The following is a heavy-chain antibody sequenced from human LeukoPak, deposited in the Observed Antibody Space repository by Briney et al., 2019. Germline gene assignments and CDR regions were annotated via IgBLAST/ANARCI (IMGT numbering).Heavy chain of an antibody. CDR3: ARKPWDYYYYYMDV. CDR1: GYTFTSYG. V-gene: IGHV1-18*01. Sequence: ASVKVSCKASGYTFTSYGISWVRQAPGQGLEWMGWISAYNGNTNYAQKLQGRVTMTTDTSTSTAYMELRSLRSDDTAVYYCARKPWDYYYYYMDVWGKGTTVTVSS. CDR2: ISAYNGNT. J-gene: IGHJ6*03.